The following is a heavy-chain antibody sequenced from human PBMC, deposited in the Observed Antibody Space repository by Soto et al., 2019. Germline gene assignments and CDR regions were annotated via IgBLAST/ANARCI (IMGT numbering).Heavy chain of an antibody. CDR1: GLTVSGKKY. J-gene: IGHJ4*02. D-gene: IGHD2-15*01. Sequence: GGSLRLSCVASGLTVSGKKYMAWVRQAPGKGPEWVSGVYDLDGTYYADSVRGRFTISRDNSKNMLYLQMNNLRAEDTAVYYCVKAQGGSYFDYWGQGTLVTVSS. CDR2: VYDLDGT. CDR3: VKAQGGSYFDY. V-gene: IGHV3-53*01.